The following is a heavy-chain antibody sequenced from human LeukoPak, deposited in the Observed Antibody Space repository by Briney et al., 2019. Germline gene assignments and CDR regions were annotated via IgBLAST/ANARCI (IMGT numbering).Heavy chain of an antibody. Sequence: GGSLRLSCAASGFTFSRHWMTWVRQAPGKGLEWAANIKEDGSKKNYVDSVKGRFTISRDNTKNSLYLQMNSLRAEDTAVYYCATPLDYYDSSGYHQGGDWGQGTLVTVSS. CDR1: GFTFSRHW. J-gene: IGHJ4*02. V-gene: IGHV3-7*03. CDR3: ATPLDYYDSSGYHQGGD. CDR2: IKEDGSKK. D-gene: IGHD3-22*01.